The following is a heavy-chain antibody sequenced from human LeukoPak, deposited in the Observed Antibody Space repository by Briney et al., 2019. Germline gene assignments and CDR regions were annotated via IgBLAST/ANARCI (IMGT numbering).Heavy chain of an antibody. CDR2: ISSSGSTI. CDR1: GSTFSDYY. D-gene: IGHD3-22*01. CDR3: AGDRYYYEDY. J-gene: IGHJ4*02. Sequence: GGSLRLSCAASGSTFSDYYMSWVRQAPGKGLEWVSYISSSGSTIYYADSVKGRFTISRDNAKNSLYLQMNSLRAEDTAVYYCAGDRYYYEDYWGQGTPVTVSS. V-gene: IGHV3-11*01.